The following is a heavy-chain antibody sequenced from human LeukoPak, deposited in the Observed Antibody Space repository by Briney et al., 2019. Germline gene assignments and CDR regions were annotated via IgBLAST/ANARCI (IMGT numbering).Heavy chain of an antibody. CDR2: IYSGGST. J-gene: IGHJ3*02. Sequence: GGSLRLSCAGSGFTVSSNYMSWVRQAPGMGLEWVSVIYSGGSTYYADSVRGRFTISRDNSKNRLYLQMNSLRAEDTAVYYCAREYCSSISCSSDDAFDIWGQGTMVTVSS. D-gene: IGHD2-2*01. CDR3: AREYCSSISCSSDDAFDI. V-gene: IGHV3-66*02. CDR1: GFTVSSNY.